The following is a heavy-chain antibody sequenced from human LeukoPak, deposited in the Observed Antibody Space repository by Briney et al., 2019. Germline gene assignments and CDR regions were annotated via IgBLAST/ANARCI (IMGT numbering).Heavy chain of an antibody. V-gene: IGHV1-18*01. Sequence: ASVKVSCKASGYTFTSYGISWVRQAPGQGLEWMGWISAYNGSTNYAQKLQGRVTMTTDTSTSTAYMELRSLRSDDTAVYYCARDLRLAIFGVVNPTSYGMDVWGQGTTVTVSS. CDR3: ARDLRLAIFGVVNPTSYGMDV. CDR2: ISAYNGST. D-gene: IGHD3-3*01. CDR1: GYTFTSYG. J-gene: IGHJ6*02.